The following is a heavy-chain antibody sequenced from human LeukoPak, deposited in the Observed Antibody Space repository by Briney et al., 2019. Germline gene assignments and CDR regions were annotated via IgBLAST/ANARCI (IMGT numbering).Heavy chain of an antibody. D-gene: IGHD3-10*01. J-gene: IGHJ4*02. CDR2: INHSGST. CDR3: ARGEYYGSGVSNY. CDR1: GGSFSGYY. Sequence: SETLSLTCAVYGGSFSGYYWSWIRQPPGKGLEWIGEINHSGSTNYNPSLKSRVTISVDASKNQFSLKLSSVTAADTAVYYCARGEYYGSGVSNYWGQGTLVTVSS. V-gene: IGHV4-34*01.